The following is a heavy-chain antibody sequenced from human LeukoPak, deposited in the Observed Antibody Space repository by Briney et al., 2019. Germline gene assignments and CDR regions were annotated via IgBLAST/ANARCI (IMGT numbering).Heavy chain of an antibody. CDR2: ISGSGGST. CDR1: GFTFSSYA. J-gene: IGHJ6*02. D-gene: IGHD1-26*01. V-gene: IGHV3-23*01. Sequence: PGGSLRLSCAASGFTFSSYAMSWVRQAPGKGLEWVSAISGSGGSTYYADSVKGRFTIPRDNSKNTLYLQMNSLRAEDTAVYYCAKDEELDYYYYGMDVWGQGTTVTVSS. CDR3: AKDEELDYYYYGMDV.